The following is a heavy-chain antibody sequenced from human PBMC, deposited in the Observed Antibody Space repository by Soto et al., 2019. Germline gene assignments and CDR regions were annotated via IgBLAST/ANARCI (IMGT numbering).Heavy chain of an antibody. D-gene: IGHD4-17*01. Sequence: SETLSLTCAVSGGSISSSNWWSWIRQSPGKGLEWIGYIHYSGSTKYNPSLKSRLTISADTSKNQFSLKLTSVTAADTAVYFCARGPDYDKFDPWGQGTPVTVSS. CDR1: GGSISSSNW. CDR2: IHYSGST. V-gene: IGHV4-61*01. CDR3: ARGPDYDKFDP. J-gene: IGHJ5*02.